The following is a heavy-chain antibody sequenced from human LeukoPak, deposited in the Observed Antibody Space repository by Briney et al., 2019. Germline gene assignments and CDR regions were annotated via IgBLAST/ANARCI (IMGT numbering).Heavy chain of an antibody. Sequence: GGYLRLSCATSGFTFDDYAMHWVRQAPGKGLEWVSGINWNSGNIGYADSVKGRFTGSRDNSKNTLYLQMRSLRPDDTAVYYCARDPRGPTGYDSPGRDTFDSWGQGSLVAVSS. CDR3: ARDPRGPTGYDSPGRDTFDS. CDR2: INWNSGNI. CDR1: GFTFDDYA. V-gene: IGHV3-9*01. J-gene: IGHJ4*02. D-gene: IGHD3-22*01.